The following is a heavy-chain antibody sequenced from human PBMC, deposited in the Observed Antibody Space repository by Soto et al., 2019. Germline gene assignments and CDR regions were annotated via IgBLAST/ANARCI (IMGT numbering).Heavy chain of an antibody. V-gene: IGHV6-1*01. J-gene: IGHJ6*02. CDR3: TGITWFRGMDV. CDR1: GDILSSNSAG. D-gene: IGHD3-10*01. CDR2: TYYKSKWNN. Sequence: QTLSLTCVISGDILSSNSAGLNWISHSPSRGLEWLGRTYYKSKWNNDYALSVKSRITINPDTSKNQFSLHLYSVTPEDTAVYYCTGITWFRGMDVWGQGTPVTVSS.